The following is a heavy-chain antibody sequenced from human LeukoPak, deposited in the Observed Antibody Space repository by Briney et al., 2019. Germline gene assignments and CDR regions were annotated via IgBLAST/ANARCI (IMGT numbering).Heavy chain of an antibody. D-gene: IGHD3-3*01. CDR3: VKDRDFWSGLDV. CDR1: GFTFSSFV. Sequence: GGSLRLSCLASGFTFSSFVMYWVRQAPGRGLEYVSFINEDGRDTSFADAVKGRFTISRDNAKNSLYLQMNSLKLEDTALYYCVKDRDFWSGLDVWGQGTMVTVS. J-gene: IGHJ6*02. V-gene: IGHV3-64D*06. CDR2: INEDGRDT.